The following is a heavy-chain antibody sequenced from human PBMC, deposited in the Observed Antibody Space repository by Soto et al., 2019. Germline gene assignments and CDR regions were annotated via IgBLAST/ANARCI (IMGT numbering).Heavy chain of an antibody. Sequence: ASVKVSFKVSGYTLTELSMHWVRQAPGKGLEWMGGFDPEDGETIYAQKFQGRVTMTEDTSTDTAYMELSSLRSEDTAVYYCATLYYDFWSGYPRHNWFDPWGQGTLVTVSS. CDR3: ATLYYDFWSGYPRHNWFDP. V-gene: IGHV1-24*01. CDR1: GYTLTELS. J-gene: IGHJ5*02. CDR2: FDPEDGET. D-gene: IGHD3-3*01.